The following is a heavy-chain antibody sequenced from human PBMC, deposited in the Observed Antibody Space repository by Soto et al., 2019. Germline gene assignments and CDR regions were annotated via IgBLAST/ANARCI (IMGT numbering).Heavy chain of an antibody. D-gene: IGHD3-9*01. CDR1: GFTFSNAW. Sequence: GGSLRLSCAASGFTFSNAWMSWVRQAPGKGLEWVGRIKSKTDGGKTDYAAHVKGRFTISRDDSKNTLYLQMNSLKTDDPAVYYCSATGSYDILTGYYKAFDYWGQGTLVTVSS. CDR2: IKSKTDGGKT. J-gene: IGHJ4*02. V-gene: IGHV3-15*01. CDR3: SATGSYDILTGYYKAFDY.